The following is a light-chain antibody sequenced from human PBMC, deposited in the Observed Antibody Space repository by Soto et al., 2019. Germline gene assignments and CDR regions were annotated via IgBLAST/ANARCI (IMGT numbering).Light chain of an antibody. Sequence: EIVMTQSPATLSVSPGETATLSCRASQSVTYNLAWYQQKPGQGPRLLIYGAFTRATGIPARFGGSGSGTEFTLAISSLQCEDFAVNYCQQYKNWPPLTFGGGTKVEIK. V-gene: IGKV3-15*01. J-gene: IGKJ4*01. CDR1: QSVTYN. CDR2: GAF. CDR3: QQYKNWPPLT.